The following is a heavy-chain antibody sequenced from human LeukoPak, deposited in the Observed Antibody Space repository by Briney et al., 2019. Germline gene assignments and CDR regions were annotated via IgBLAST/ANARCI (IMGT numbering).Heavy chain of an antibody. V-gene: IGHV3-7*01. J-gene: IGHJ4*02. Sequence: GGSLRLSCAASGFPFSSHVLSWVRQAPGKGLEWVANIKQDGSEKYYVDSVKGRFTISRDNAKNSLYLQMNSLRAEDTAVYYCARVEKGGVISDYWGQGTPVTVSS. CDR1: GFPFSSHV. D-gene: IGHD3-16*02. CDR2: IKQDGSEK. CDR3: ARVEKGGVISDY.